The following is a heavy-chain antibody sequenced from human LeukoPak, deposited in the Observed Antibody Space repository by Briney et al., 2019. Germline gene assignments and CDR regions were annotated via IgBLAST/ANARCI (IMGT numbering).Heavy chain of an antibody. D-gene: IGHD1-26*01. V-gene: IGHV1-24*01. J-gene: IGHJ4*02. CDR3: ATSLKFPLIMGATFYFDY. Sequence: GASVKVSCKASGYTFTGYYMHWVRQAPGQGLEWMGGFDPEDGETIYAQKFQGRVTMTEDTSTDTAYMELSSLRSEDTAVYYCATSLKFPLIMGATFYFDYWGQGTLVTVSS. CDR2: FDPEDGET. CDR1: GYTFTGYY.